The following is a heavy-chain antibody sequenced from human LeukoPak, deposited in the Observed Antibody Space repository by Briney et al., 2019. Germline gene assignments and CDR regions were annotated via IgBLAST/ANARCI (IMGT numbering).Heavy chain of an antibody. CDR1: GGSISSYY. Sequence: PSETLSLTCTVSGGSISSYYWSWIRQPPGKGLEWIGYIYYSGSANYNPSLKSRVTISVDTSKNHFSLKLSSVTAADTAVYYCARGSFYGPQEDAFDIWGQGTMVTASS. J-gene: IGHJ3*02. CDR3: ARGSFYGPQEDAFDI. V-gene: IGHV4-59*01. D-gene: IGHD3-10*01. CDR2: IYYSGSA.